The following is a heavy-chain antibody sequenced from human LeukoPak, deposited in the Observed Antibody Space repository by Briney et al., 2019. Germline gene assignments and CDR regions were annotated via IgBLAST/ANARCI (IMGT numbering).Heavy chain of an antibody. CDR1: GYTFTGYY. CDR3: ARGGMTTVTPGAFDI. J-gene: IGHJ3*02. CDR2: INPNSGGT. D-gene: IGHD4-17*01. V-gene: IGHV1-2*04. Sequence: ASVKVSCKASGYTFTGYYMHWVRQAPGQGLEWMGWINPNSGGTNYAQKFQGWVTMTRDTSISTAYMELSRLRSDDTAVYYCARGGMTTVTPGAFDIWGQGTIVTVSS.